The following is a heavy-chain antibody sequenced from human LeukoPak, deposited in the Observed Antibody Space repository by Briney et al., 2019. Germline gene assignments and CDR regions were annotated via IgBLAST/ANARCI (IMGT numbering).Heavy chain of an antibody. CDR1: GFTFSSYW. CDR3: AKAGNIRFDY. V-gene: IGHV3-23*01. J-gene: IGHJ4*02. CDR2: ISGSDGST. Sequence: GGSLRLSCAVSGFTFSSYWMSWVRQAPGKGLECVSSISGSDGSTYYADSVKGRFTISRDNSKNTLYLQMNSLRAEDTAVYYCAKAGNIRFDYWGQGTLVTVSS. D-gene: IGHD2/OR15-2a*01.